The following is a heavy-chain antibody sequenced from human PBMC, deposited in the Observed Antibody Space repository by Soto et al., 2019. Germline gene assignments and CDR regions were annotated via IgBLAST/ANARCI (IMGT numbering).Heavy chain of an antibody. D-gene: IGHD1-1*01. V-gene: IGHV1-18*01. J-gene: IGHJ6*02. CDR1: GYTFTNFA. CDR2: ISFSKGKT. Sequence: SVKVSCKASGYTFTNFAVAWVRRAPVQGLQWMGWISFSKGKTYYEQSFQGRVTMTTDTVTTTGYMEVRSLRSDDTAVYSCARKGYIGNFALDVWGQGTTVTVSS. CDR3: ARKGYIGNFALDV.